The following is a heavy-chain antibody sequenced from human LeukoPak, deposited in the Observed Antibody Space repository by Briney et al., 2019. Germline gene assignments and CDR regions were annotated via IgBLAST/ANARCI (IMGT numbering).Heavy chain of an antibody. CDR3: VRAMDS. CDR1: GFTFSSYA. V-gene: IGHV3-23*01. Sequence: GGSLRLSCAASGFTFSSYAMSWVRQAPGKGLEWVSAISGSGGSTYYADSVKGRFTISRDNAKKSAYLQMNSLRADDTAVYYCVRAMDSWGQGTLVTVSS. J-gene: IGHJ4*02. CDR2: ISGSGGST.